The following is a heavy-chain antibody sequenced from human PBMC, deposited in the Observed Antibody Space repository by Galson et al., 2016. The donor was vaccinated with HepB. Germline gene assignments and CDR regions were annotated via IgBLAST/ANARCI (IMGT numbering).Heavy chain of an antibody. CDR1: GYTFTSHY. J-gene: IGHJ4*02. CDR3: ARDPLFCSGGTCYRDAYHCPGY. V-gene: IGHV1-46*01. CDR2: INPSGGST. Sequence: SVKVSCKASGYTFTSHYIHWVRQAPGQGLEWMGIINPSGGSTSSPQKFRGRVTVTRDTSTSTVYMELSSLRSEDTAVYYCARDPLFCSGGTCYRDAYHCPGYWGQGTLGTVSS. D-gene: IGHD2-15*01.